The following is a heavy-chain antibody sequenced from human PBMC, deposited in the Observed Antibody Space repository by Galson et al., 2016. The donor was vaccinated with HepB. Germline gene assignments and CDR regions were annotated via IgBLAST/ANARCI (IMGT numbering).Heavy chain of an antibody. CDR3: AGGIWREDYYDSSGYPWAFDI. CDR2: IFYSGTT. Sequence: SETLSLTCTVSGGSVSSGGYYRSWIRQPPGKGLEWIGDIFYSGTTNYNPSLKSRVTISVDTSTNRFSLGLNSVTAADTAVYYCAGGIWREDYYDSSGYPWAFDIVGQGTMVTFSS. CDR1: GGSVSSGGYY. V-gene: IGHV4-61*08. D-gene: IGHD3-22*01. J-gene: IGHJ3*02.